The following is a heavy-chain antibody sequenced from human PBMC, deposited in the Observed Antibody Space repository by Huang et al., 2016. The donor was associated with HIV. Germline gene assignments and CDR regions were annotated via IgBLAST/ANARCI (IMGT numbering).Heavy chain of an antibody. J-gene: IGHJ4*02. Sequence: EVQLVESGGGLVKPGGSLRLSCAASGFTFTNAWMNWVRQAPGKGLEWVGRVKSRDDGGTTDYAAPVKGRFTISRDDSKNTLYLQLNSLKTEDTAIYYCSTEVRAFYDIVATGGPYWGPGTLVTVSS. CDR1: GFTFTNAW. CDR3: STEVRAFYDIVATGGPY. V-gene: IGHV3-15*01. CDR2: VKSRDDGGTT. D-gene: IGHD5-12*01.